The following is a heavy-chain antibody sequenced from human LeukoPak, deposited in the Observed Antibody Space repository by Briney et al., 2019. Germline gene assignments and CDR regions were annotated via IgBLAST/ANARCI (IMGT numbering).Heavy chain of an antibody. J-gene: IGHJ6*02. CDR1: GGPFISYA. V-gene: IGHV1-69*01. CDR2: IIPIFGTA. Sequence: SVTVSCTASGGPFISYAINWVRQAPGQGLEWMGGIIPIFGTANYAQKFQGRVTITADESTSTAYMELSSLRSEDTAVYYCARVSCSSTSCYRTVTYYYYGMDVWGQGTTVTVSS. CDR3: ARVSCSSTSCYRTVTYYYYGMDV. D-gene: IGHD2-2*02.